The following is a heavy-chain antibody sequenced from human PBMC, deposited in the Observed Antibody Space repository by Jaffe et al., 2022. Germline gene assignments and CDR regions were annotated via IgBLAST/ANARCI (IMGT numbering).Heavy chain of an antibody. D-gene: IGHD6-19*01. CDR1: GDSISSNSYY. CDR3: ASVPSAVAGKSDTFDI. V-gene: IGHV4-61*02. CDR2: IYTRGSA. J-gene: IGHJ3*02. Sequence: QVQLQESGPGLVKPSQTLSLTCTVSGDSISSNSYYWSWIRQPAGKGLEWIGHIYTRGSASYNPSLQSRVTVSVDTSKNQFYLDLTSVTAADTAMYYCASVPSAVAGKSDTFDIWGQGTMVTVSS.